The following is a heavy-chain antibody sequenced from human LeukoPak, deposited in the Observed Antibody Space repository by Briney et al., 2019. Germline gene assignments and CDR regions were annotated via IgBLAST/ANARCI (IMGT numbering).Heavy chain of an antibody. CDR3: VTYYFDSSGPKKNY. V-gene: IGHV4-34*01. CDR1: GGSFSGYY. CDR2: INHSGST. Sequence: SETLSLTCAVYGGSFSGYYWSWIRQPPGKGLEWIGEINHSGSTNYNPSLKSRVTISVDTSKKQFSLKLSSVTAADTAVYHCVTYYFDSSGPKKNYWGQGTLVTVSS. D-gene: IGHD3-22*01. J-gene: IGHJ4*02.